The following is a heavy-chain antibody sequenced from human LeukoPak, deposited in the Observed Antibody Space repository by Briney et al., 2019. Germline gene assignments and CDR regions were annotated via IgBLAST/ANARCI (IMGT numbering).Heavy chain of an antibody. CDR2: IIPIFGTA. J-gene: IGHJ6*03. V-gene: IGHV1-69*05. CDR3: ARVQRDSSSWYYYYYMDV. D-gene: IGHD6-13*01. Sequence: SVKVSCKASGGTFSSYAISWVRQAPGQGLEWMGGIIPIFGTANYAQKFQGRVTITTDESTSTAYMELSSLRSEDTAVYYCARVQRDSSSWYYYYYMDVWGKGTTVTVSS. CDR1: GGTFSSYA.